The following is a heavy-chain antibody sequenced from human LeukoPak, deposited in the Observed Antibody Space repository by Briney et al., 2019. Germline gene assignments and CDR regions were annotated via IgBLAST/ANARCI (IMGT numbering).Heavy chain of an antibody. CDR1: GGSFSGYY. J-gene: IGHJ4*02. D-gene: IGHD3-22*01. V-gene: IGHV4-59*08. CDR2: IYYSGST. CDR3: ARQPYYYDSSGYYFDF. Sequence: PSETLSLTCTVSGGSFSGYYWSWIRQPPGRGLECIGSIYYSGSTNYNPSLKSRVTISIDTSKNQFSLRLTSVTAADTAVYYCARQPYYYDSSGYYFDFWGQGTLVTVSS.